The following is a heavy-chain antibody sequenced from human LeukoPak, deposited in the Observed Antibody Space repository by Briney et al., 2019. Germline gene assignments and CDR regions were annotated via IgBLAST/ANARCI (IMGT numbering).Heavy chain of an antibody. CDR3: ARDSGGSYSL. CDR2: IYHSGST. Sequence: PSETLSLTCTVSGYSISSGYYWGWIRQPPGKGLEWIGSIYHSGSTYYNPSLKSRVTISVDTSKNQFSLKLSSVTAADTAVYYCARDSGGSYSLWGQGTLVTVSS. D-gene: IGHD1-26*01. CDR1: GYSISSGYY. J-gene: IGHJ4*02. V-gene: IGHV4-38-2*02.